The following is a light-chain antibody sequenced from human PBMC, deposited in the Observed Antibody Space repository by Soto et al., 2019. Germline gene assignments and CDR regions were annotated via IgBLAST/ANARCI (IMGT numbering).Light chain of an antibody. CDR2: DVS. J-gene: IGLJ3*02. CDR1: SSDVGGYNY. CDR3: SSYTTTIRV. V-gene: IGLV2-14*01. Sequence: QSALTQPASVSGSPGQSITISCTGTSSDVGGYNYVSWYHQHPGKAPKLMIYDVSNRPSGVSIRFSGSKSGNTASLTISGLQAEDEADYYCSSYTTTIRVFGGGTKLTVL.